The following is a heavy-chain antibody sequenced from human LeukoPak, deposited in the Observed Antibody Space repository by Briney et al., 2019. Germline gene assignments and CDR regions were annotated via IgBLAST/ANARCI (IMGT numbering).Heavy chain of an antibody. Sequence: GGSLRLCCAASGFTFSNAWMSWVRQAPGKGLEWVGRIKSKTDGGTTDYAAPVKGRFTISRDDSKNTLYLQMNSLKTEDTAVYYCTTLWIGEYRVDYWGQGTLVTVSS. CDR2: IKSKTDGGTT. V-gene: IGHV3-15*01. J-gene: IGHJ4*02. CDR1: GFTFSNAW. CDR3: TTLWIGEYRVDY. D-gene: IGHD3-10*01.